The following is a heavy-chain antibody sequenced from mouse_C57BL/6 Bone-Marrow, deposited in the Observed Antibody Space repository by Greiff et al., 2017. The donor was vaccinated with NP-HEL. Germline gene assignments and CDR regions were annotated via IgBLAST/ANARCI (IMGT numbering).Heavy chain of an antibody. Sequence: VKLMESGAELVRPGTSVKVSCKASGYAFTNYLIEWVKQRPGQGLEWIGVINPGSGGTNYNEKFKGKATLTADKSSSTAYMQLSSLTSEDSAVYFCARGSTVVATCYYAMDYWGQGTSVTVSS. J-gene: IGHJ4*01. CDR1: GYAFTNYL. CDR3: ARGSTVVATCYYAMDY. CDR2: INPGSGGT. V-gene: IGHV1-54*01. D-gene: IGHD1-1*01.